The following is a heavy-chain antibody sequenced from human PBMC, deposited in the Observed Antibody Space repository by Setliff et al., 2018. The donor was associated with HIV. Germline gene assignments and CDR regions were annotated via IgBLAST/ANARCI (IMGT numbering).Heavy chain of an antibody. CDR1: GLTVSNNY. D-gene: IGHD3-10*01. CDR3: ARDPAFGAFDI. V-gene: IGHV3-7*04. Sequence: GGSLRLSCAVSGLTVSNNYMTWVRQAPGRGLEYVAGMNRDGREKLYADSVKGRFSISRDNAKNSLYLQMSSLRTEDTAVYFCARDPAFGAFDIWGQGTMVTVSS. CDR2: MNRDGREK. J-gene: IGHJ3*02.